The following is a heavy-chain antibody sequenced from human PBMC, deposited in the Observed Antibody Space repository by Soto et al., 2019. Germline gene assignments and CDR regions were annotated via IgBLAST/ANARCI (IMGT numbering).Heavy chain of an antibody. J-gene: IGHJ6*02. CDR1: GGAINNRDYY. CDR2: IFYSGST. Sequence: PSETLSLTCSVSGGAINNRDYYWSWIRQHPGKGLEWIGNIFYSGSTDYNTSLQGRLTISIDTSKNEFSLKLTSVTAAETAVYYCARDRPASKAVGSGMDVWGQGTTVTVSS. CDR3: ARDRPASKAVGSGMDV. V-gene: IGHV4-31*03. D-gene: IGHD1-26*01.